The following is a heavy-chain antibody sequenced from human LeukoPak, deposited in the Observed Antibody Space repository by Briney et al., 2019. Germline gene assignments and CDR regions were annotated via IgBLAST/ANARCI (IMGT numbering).Heavy chain of an antibody. Sequence: ASVKVSCKVAGPTLTELSMHWVRQAPGKGLEWMGGFDPEDGETIYAQKFQGRATMTEDTSTDTAYMELSSLRSEDTAVYYCATVVYNWNHNWFDPWGQGTLVTVSS. J-gene: IGHJ5*02. V-gene: IGHV1-24*01. D-gene: IGHD1-20*01. CDR1: GPTLTELS. CDR3: ATVVYNWNHNWFDP. CDR2: FDPEDGET.